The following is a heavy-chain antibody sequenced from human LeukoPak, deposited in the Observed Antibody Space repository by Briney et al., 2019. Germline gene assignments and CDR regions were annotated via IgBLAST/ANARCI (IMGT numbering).Heavy chain of an antibody. J-gene: IGHJ6*02. CDR1: GYTFISYG. D-gene: IGHD3-10*01. V-gene: IGHV1-18*01. CDR3: ARDPGRYGSGSYYIHWYYYYGMDV. Sequence: GASVKVSCKASGYTFISYGVTWVRQAPGQGLEWMGWNTAYTSNTNYAQKLQGRVTMTTDTSTSTAYMELRSLRSDDTAVYYCARDPGRYGSGSYYIHWYYYYGMDVWGQGTTVTVSS. CDR2: NTAYTSNT.